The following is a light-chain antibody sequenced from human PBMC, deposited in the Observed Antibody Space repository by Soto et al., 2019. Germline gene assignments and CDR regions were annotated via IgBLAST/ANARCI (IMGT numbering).Light chain of an antibody. Sequence: EIVMTQSPVSLPVTPGEPASISCRSSQSLLHSNGYKYLDWYLQKPGQSPQLLIYLGSNRASGVSDRFSGSGLGTDFTLKIRRVGAEDVGVYYCMQALQTPYTFGPGTKLEIK. CDR3: MQALQTPYT. J-gene: IGKJ2*01. CDR1: QSLLHSNGYKY. V-gene: IGKV2-28*01. CDR2: LGS.